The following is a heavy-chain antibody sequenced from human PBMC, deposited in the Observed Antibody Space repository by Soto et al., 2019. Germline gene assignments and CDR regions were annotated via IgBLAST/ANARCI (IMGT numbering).Heavy chain of an antibody. J-gene: IGHJ4*02. CDR2: ISAYNGNT. CDR3: ARDPGDILTGYPYDY. Sequence: ASVKVSCKASGYTFTSYGISWVRQAPGQGLEWMGWISAYNGNTNYAQKLQGSVTMTTDTSTSTAYMELRSLRSDDTAVYYCARDPGDILTGYPYDYWGQGTLVTVSS. V-gene: IGHV1-18*01. CDR1: GYTFTSYG. D-gene: IGHD3-9*01.